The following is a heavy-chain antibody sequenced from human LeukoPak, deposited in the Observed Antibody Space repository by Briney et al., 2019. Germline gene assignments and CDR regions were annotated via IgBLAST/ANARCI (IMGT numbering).Heavy chain of an antibody. CDR2: INAGNGNT. CDR1: GYTFTSYA. D-gene: IGHD3-9*01. V-gene: IGHV1-3*01. Sequence: PVKVSCKASGYTFTSYAMHWVRQAPGQRLEWMGWINAGNGNTKYSQKFQGRVTITRDTSASTAYMELSSLRSEDTAVYYCAGDYDILTGYYNFDYWGQGTLVTVSS. CDR3: AGDYDILTGYYNFDY. J-gene: IGHJ4*02.